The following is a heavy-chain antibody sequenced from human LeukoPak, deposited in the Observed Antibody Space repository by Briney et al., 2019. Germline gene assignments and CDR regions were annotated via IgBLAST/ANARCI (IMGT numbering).Heavy chain of an antibody. D-gene: IGHD2-21*02. CDR1: GFTFSTYA. V-gene: IGHV3-23*01. CDR3: AKHTAYPVVTASPTAFDI. Sequence: PGGSLRLSCAASGFTFSTYAMSWVRQAPGKGLEWVSAISAGGGSTYYVDSVKGRFTISRDNFKNTLSLQMSSLGAEDTAVFYCAKHTAYPVVTASPTAFDIWGQQGTMVTVSS. J-gene: IGHJ3*02. CDR2: ISAGGGST.